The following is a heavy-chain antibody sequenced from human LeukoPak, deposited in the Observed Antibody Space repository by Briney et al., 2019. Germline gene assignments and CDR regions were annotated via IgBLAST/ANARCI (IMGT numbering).Heavy chain of an antibody. J-gene: IGHJ4*02. CDR2: IYYSGST. CDR3: ARDSAQEGLDY. CDR1: GGSISSSSFY. Sequence: PSETLSLTCTVSGGSISSSSFYWGWIRQPPGKGLEWIGSIYYSGSTYYNPSLKSRVTISVDTSKNQFSLKLSSVTAADTAVYYCARDSAQEGLDYWGQGTLVTVSS. V-gene: IGHV4-39*07.